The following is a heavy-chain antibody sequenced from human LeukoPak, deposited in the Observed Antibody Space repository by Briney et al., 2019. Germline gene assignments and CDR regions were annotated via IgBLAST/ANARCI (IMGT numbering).Heavy chain of an antibody. CDR1: GFTFTSYD. CDR3: VRDGEGVAISVNYWFDP. D-gene: IGHD3-10*01. Sequence: ASVKVSCKDSGFTFTSYDINWVRQASGQGLEWMGWMNPNSGDTGYAQKFQGRVTMTRDTSISTAYMELRGLSSEDTAVYYCVRDGEGVAISVNYWFDPWGQGTLVTVSS. J-gene: IGHJ5*02. CDR2: MNPNSGDT. V-gene: IGHV1-8*01.